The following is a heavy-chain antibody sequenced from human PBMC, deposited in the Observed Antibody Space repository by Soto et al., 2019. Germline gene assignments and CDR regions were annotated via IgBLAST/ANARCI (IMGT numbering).Heavy chain of an antibody. V-gene: IGHV4-39*01. J-gene: IGHJ5*02. CDR2: IYYSGST. Sequence: PSETLSLTCTVSGGSISSSSYYWGWIRQPPGKGLEWIGSIYYSGSTYYNPSLKSRVTISVDTSKSQFSLKLSSVTAADTAVYYCARHGLPPNYDFWSGYYTKWFDPWGQGTLVTVSS. D-gene: IGHD3-3*01. CDR3: ARHGLPPNYDFWSGYYTKWFDP. CDR1: GGSISSSSYY.